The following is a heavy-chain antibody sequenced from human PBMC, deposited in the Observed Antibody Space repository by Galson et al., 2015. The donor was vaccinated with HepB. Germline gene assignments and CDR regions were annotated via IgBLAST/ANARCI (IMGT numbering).Heavy chain of an antibody. V-gene: IGHV3-15*01. CDR1: GFSFSNAW. CDR2: IKSETDGGTT. Sequence: SLRLSCAASGFSFSNAWMSWVRQAPGKGLEWVGRIKSETDGGTTDYAAPVRGRFTMSRDDSKETLYLQMDRLKNEDTAVYYCTSAVVPWNFDYWGQGTLVTVSS. D-gene: IGHD2-2*01. J-gene: IGHJ4*02. CDR3: TSAVVPWNFDY.